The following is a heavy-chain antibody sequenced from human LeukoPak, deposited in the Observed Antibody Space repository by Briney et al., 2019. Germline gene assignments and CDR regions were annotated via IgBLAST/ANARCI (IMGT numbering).Heavy chain of an antibody. CDR1: GFIFSSYV. D-gene: IGHD4-23*01. J-gene: IGHJ4*02. Sequence: GGSLRLSCEASGFIFSSYVMGWVRQAPGKGLEWVSSISVGGGDTFTADSVKGRFTISRDNSKNTLYVQMNSLRADDTAVYYCAKALSGWSLLDYWGQGTLVTVSS. CDR3: AKALSGWSLLDY. CDR2: ISVGGGDT. V-gene: IGHV3-23*01.